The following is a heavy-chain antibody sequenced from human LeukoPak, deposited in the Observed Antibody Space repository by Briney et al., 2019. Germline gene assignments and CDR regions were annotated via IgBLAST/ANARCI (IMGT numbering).Heavy chain of an antibody. D-gene: IGHD2-8*02. CDR1: GFTLSSYW. CDR3: SGGSDW. V-gene: IGHV3-7*01. Sequence: PGGSLRLSCAASGFTLSSYWMSWVRQAPGKGLEWVANIKQDGSEKYYVDSVKGRFTISRDNSKNTLYLQMNSLRAEDTAVYYCSGGSDWWGQGTLVTVSS. CDR2: IKQDGSEK. J-gene: IGHJ4*02.